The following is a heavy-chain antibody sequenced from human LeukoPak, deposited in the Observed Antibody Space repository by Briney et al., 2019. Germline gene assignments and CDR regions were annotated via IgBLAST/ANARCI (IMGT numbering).Heavy chain of an antibody. CDR1: GFTFSSYG. V-gene: IGHV3-30*18. CDR2: ISYDGSNK. CDR3: AKDLDIAARRWAYYYYGMDV. J-gene: IGHJ6*02. D-gene: IGHD6-6*01. Sequence: ARSLRLSCAASGFTFSSYGMHWVRQAPGKGLEWVAVISYDGSNKYYADSVKGRFTISRDNSKNTLYLQMNSLRAEDTAVYYCAKDLDIAARRWAYYYYGMDVWGQGTTVTVSS.